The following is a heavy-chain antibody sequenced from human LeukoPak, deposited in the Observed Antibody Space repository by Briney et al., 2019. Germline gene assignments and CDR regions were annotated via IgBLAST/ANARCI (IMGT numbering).Heavy chain of an antibody. CDR1: GFTVGGTY. CDR2: IFDAGRT. Sequence: GGSLRLSCAASGFTVGGTYMSWVRQAAGKGWQWVSTIFDAGRTTYADSVQGRFTISRDSYMNTLFLQMNSLRADDTAVYHCAGATKWLAHDFWGQGILVTVSS. D-gene: IGHD6-19*01. J-gene: IGHJ4*02. V-gene: IGHV3-53*01. CDR3: AGATKWLAHDF.